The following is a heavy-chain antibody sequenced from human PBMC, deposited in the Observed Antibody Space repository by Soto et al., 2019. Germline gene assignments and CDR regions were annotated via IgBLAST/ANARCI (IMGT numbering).Heavy chain of an antibody. CDR3: AKGSRVVVAATLADY. J-gene: IGHJ4*02. CDR2: IWYDGSNK. V-gene: IGHV3-30*02. CDR1: GFTFSSYG. D-gene: IGHD2-15*01. Sequence: PGGSLRLSCAASGFTFSSYGMHWVRQAPGKGLEWVAVIWYDGSNKYYADSVKGRFTISRDNSKNTLYLQMNSLRAEDTAVYYCAKGSRVVVAATLADYWGQGTLVTVSS.